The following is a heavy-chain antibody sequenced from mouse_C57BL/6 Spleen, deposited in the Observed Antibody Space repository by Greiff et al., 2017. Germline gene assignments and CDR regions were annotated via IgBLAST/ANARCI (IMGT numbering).Heavy chain of an antibody. D-gene: IGHD1-1*01. Sequence: EVKLVESEGGLVQPGSSMKLSCTASGFTFSDYYMAWVRQVPEKGLEWVANINYDGSSTYYLDSLKSRFIISRDNAKNILYLQMSSLKAEDTATYYCAREYYVSSFYFDYWGQGTTLTVSS. V-gene: IGHV5-16*01. CDR1: GFTFSDYY. J-gene: IGHJ2*01. CDR2: INYDGSST. CDR3: AREYYVSSFYFDY.